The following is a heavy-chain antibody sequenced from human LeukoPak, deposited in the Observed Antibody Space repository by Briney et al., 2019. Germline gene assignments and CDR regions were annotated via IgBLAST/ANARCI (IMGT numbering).Heavy chain of an antibody. Sequence: SETLSLTCTFSGGSITTYYWSWIRQPPGKGLEWMAFIYYGGSTNYNPSLKSRVAISLDTSNNQFSLRLTSVTAADTAVYYCARPVIYSGVYSYWFAPWGLGTLVTVSA. CDR3: ARPVIYSGVYSYWFAP. D-gene: IGHD5-12*01. V-gene: IGHV4-59*08. CDR2: IYYGGST. CDR1: GGSITTYY. J-gene: IGHJ5*02.